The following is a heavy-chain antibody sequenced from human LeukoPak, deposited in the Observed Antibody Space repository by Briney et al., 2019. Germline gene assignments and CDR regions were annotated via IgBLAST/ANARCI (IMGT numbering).Heavy chain of an antibody. D-gene: IGHD3-22*01. CDR2: ISNDGGGT. CDR1: GFIFNNYG. CDR3: AKGSSGYFADL. J-gene: IGHJ5*02. V-gene: IGHV3-23*01. Sequence: QPGGSLRLSCAASGFIFNNYGLIWVRQAPGKGLEWFSAISNDGGGTQYADFVEGRFTISRDNSKNTLFLQMSSLRAEDTALYYCAKGSSGYFADLWGQGTLVTVSS.